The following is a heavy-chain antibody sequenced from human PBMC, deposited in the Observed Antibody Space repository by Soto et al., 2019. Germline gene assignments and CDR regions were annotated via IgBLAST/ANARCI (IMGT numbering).Heavy chain of an antibody. CDR1: GFSLSTSGVG. CDR3: AHRYYDLVAVDI. J-gene: IGHJ3*02. Sequence: QITLKESGPTLVKPTQTLTLTCTFSGFSLSTSGVGVGWIRQPPGKALEWLALIYWDDDKRYSPSLKSRLTITKDTSKNQVVLTMTNMDPVDTATDDGAHRYYDLVAVDIWGQGTMVTVSS. V-gene: IGHV2-5*02. D-gene: IGHD3-3*01. CDR2: IYWDDDK.